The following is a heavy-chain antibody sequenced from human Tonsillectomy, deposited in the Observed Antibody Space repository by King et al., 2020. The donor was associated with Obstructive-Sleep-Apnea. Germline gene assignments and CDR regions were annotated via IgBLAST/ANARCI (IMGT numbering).Heavy chain of an antibody. V-gene: IGHV3-48*04. Sequence: VQLVESGGGLVQPGGSLRLSCAASGFTFSSYSMNWVRQAPGKGLEWVSYISSSSSTIYYAASVKGRFTISRDNAKNSLYLQMNSLRAEDTAVYYCARDRRGWWDYWGQGTLVTVSS. CDR2: ISSSSSTI. J-gene: IGHJ4*02. D-gene: IGHD2-8*02. CDR1: GFTFSSYS. CDR3: ARDRRGWWDY.